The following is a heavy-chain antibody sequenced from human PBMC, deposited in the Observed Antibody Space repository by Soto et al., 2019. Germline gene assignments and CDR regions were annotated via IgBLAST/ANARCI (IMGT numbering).Heavy chain of an antibody. V-gene: IGHV1-69*13. CDR3: ARDRRVSGYYASYNWFDP. CDR2: IIPIFGTA. Sequence: SVKVSCKASGGTFSSYAISLVRQAPGQGLEWMGGIIPIFGTANYAQKFQGRVTITADESTSTAYMELSSLRSEDTAVYYCARDRRVSGYYASYNWFDPWGQGTLVTVSS. CDR1: GGTFSSYA. J-gene: IGHJ5*02. D-gene: IGHD3-22*01.